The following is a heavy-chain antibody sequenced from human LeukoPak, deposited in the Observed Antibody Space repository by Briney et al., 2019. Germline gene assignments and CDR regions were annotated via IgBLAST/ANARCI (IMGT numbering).Heavy chain of an antibody. J-gene: IGHJ4*02. V-gene: IGHV3-9*01. CDR1: GFTFDDYA. CDR2: ISWNSGSI. D-gene: IGHD4-23*01. CDR3: AKKGPPSTAVTPQPNFDY. Sequence: GGSLRLSCAASGFTFDDYAMDWVRQAPGKGLEWVSGISWNSGSIVYADSVKGRFTISRDNAKNSLYLQMNSLRAEDTALYYCAKKGPPSTAVTPQPNFDYWGQGTLVTVSS.